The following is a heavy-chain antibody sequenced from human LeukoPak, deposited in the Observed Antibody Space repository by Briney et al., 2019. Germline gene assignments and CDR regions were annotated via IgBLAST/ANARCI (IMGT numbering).Heavy chain of an antibody. Sequence: SQTLSLTCTVSGGSISSGGYYWSWIRQHPGKCLEWIGHIDYSGNTYYNPSLESRVIVSVDTSENQFSLKLKFVTAADTAVYYYARSHVLTTGELDCWGQGTLVTVSS. CDR2: IDYSGNT. CDR3: ARSHVLTTGELDC. V-gene: IGHV4-31*03. CDR1: GGSISSGGYY. J-gene: IGHJ4*02. D-gene: IGHD4/OR15-4a*01.